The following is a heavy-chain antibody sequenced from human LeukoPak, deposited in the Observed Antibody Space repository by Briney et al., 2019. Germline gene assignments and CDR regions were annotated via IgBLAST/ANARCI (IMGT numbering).Heavy chain of an antibody. J-gene: IGHJ4*02. D-gene: IGHD5-18*01. CDR1: GGTFSSYA. CDR3: VNNINVDTAMELFDY. CDR2: IIPIFGTA. Sequence: ASVKVSCKASGGTFSSYAISWVRQAPEQGLEWMGGIIPIFGTANYAQKFQGRVTITADESTSTAYMELSSLRSEDTAVYYCVNNINVDTAMELFDYWGQGTLVTVSS. V-gene: IGHV1-69*13.